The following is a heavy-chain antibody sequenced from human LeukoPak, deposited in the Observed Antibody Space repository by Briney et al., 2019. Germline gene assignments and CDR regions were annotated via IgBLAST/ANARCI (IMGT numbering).Heavy chain of an antibody. CDR3: ASGTYGDYSFDL. D-gene: IGHD4-17*01. V-gene: IGHV1-2*06. CDR2: ISPKSGDT. J-gene: IGHJ4*02. Sequence: ASVKVSCKASGYTFTGYYMHWVRQAPGQGLEWMGRISPKSGDTDYSQKFQGGVTLTSDSSITTAYMELNRLTSDPTAVYYCASGTYGDYSFDLWGQGTLVTVSS. CDR1: GYTFTGYY.